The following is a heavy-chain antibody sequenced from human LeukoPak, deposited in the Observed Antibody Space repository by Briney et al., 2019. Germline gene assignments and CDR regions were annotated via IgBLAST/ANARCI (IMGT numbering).Heavy chain of an antibody. CDR1: GFNFRNHA. Sequence: GGSLRLSCAASGFNFRNHAMSWVRQAPEKGLEWVAGISTSGGDTYYADSVKGRFTISRDNSENMLSLQMNSLRGEDTALYYCVKGYGAFGPWDQGTLVAVSS. J-gene: IGHJ5*02. CDR2: ISTSGGDT. D-gene: IGHD3-10*01. CDR3: VKGYGAFGP. V-gene: IGHV3-23*01.